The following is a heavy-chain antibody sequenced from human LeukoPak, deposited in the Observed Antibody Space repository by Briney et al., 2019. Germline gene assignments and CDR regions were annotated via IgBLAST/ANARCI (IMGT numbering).Heavy chain of an antibody. CDR3: AVDNRDF. J-gene: IGHJ4*02. CDR2: IYPSGNT. V-gene: IGHV4-4*07. Sequence: SETLSLTCTVSGASVGDYYWSWIRQAAGKGLEWLGRIYPSGNTIYNPSLQSRVTISVDVSKNQFSLRLISMTAADTGIYYCAVDNRDFWGQGTLVTVSS. CDR1: GASVGDYY. D-gene: IGHD2/OR15-2a*01.